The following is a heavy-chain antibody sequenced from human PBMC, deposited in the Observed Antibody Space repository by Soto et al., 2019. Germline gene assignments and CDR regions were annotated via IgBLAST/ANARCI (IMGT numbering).Heavy chain of an antibody. V-gene: IGHV4-39*01. CDR1: GGSIRSISYY. D-gene: IGHD3-10*01. Sequence: SETLSLTCTVSGGSIRSISYYWGWIRQPPGKGLEWIGSIYYSGSTYYNPSLKSRVTISVDTSKNQFSLKLSSVTAADTAVYYCARHPLWFGANYYYYMDVWGKGTTVT. J-gene: IGHJ6*03. CDR2: IYYSGST. CDR3: ARHPLWFGANYYYYMDV.